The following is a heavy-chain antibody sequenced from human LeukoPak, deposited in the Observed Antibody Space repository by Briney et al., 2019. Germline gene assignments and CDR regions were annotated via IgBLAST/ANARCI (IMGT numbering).Heavy chain of an antibody. J-gene: IGHJ3*01. V-gene: IGHV1-18*01. CDR3: ARDPRITMIVDAFDL. Sequence: ASVKVSCKASGYTFTSYGISWVRQAPGQGLEWMGWISAYNGNTNYAQKLQGRVTMTTDTSTSTAYMELRSLRSHDTPVYYRARDPRITMIVDAFDLWGQGTMVTVSS. CDR1: GYTFTSYG. D-gene: IGHD3-22*01. CDR2: ISAYNGNT.